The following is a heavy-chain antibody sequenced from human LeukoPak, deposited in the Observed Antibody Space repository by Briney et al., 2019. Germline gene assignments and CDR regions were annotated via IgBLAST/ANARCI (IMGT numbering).Heavy chain of an antibody. CDR1: GGTFSSYA. D-gene: IGHD1-14*01. CDR2: IIPIFGTA. CDR3: ASNPRTTLLLDY. V-gene: IGHV1-69*05. Sequence: SSVKVSCKASGGTFSSYAISWVRQAPGQGLEWMGRIIPIFGTANYAQKFQGRVTITTDEYTSTGYMELSSLRSEDTAVYYCASNPRTTLLLDYWGQGTLVTVSS. J-gene: IGHJ4*02.